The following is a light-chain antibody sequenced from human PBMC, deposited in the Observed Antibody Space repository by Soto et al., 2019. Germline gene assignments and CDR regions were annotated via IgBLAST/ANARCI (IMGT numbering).Light chain of an antibody. V-gene: IGKV1-27*01. CDR3: QKYDGAPLT. CDR1: QDINIY. CDR2: AAS. Sequence: DIQMTQSPSSLSASVGDRVTITCRAGQDINIYLAWYQQKPGKVPKLLISAASTLQSGVPSRFSGSGSGTDVTFTSSSLQPEDVATYHCQKYDGAPLTLGGGTKVEIK. J-gene: IGKJ4*01.